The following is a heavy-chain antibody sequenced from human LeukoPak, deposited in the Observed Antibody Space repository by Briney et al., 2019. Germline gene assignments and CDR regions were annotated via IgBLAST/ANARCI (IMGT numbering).Heavy chain of an antibody. V-gene: IGHV4-4*07. CDR2: IYTSGST. Sequence: SETLSLTCTVSGGSISSYYWSWIRQPAGKGLEWIGRIYTSGSTNYNPSLKSRVTMSVDTSKNRFSLKLSSVTAADTAVYYCARSYNYYDSSGYYSYYYYYMDVWGKGTTVTISS. D-gene: IGHD3-22*01. CDR1: GGSISSYY. J-gene: IGHJ6*03. CDR3: ARSYNYYDSSGYYSYYYYYMDV.